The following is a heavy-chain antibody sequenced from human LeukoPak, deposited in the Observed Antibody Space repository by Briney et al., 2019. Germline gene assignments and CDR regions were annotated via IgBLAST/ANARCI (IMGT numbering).Heavy chain of an antibody. CDR2: IQAGGST. Sequence: SETLPLTCTVSGGSISNYYWSWIRQSPGTGLEWIAYIQAGGSTTYNPSLRSRLTISVDTSSSQFSLKLTSVTPADTAVYYCARSRASGLFSRFEYWGQGILVTVSS. D-gene: IGHD3-3*01. J-gene: IGHJ4*02. CDR1: GGSISNYY. CDR3: ARSRASGLFSRFEY. V-gene: IGHV4-4*09.